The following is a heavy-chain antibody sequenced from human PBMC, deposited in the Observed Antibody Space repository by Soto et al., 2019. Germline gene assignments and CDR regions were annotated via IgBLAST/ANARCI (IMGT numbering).Heavy chain of an antibody. CDR2: TYYRSKWYN. V-gene: IGHV6-1*01. CDR1: GDSVSSNSAA. CDR3: ARVPFYYYYYGMDV. Sequence: XQALSLTSAISGDSVSSNSAACNLIRHSPSRGLEWLGRTYYRSKWYNDYAVSVKSRITINPDTSKNQFSLQLNSVTPEDTAVYYCARVPFYYYYYGMDVWGQGTTVTVS. J-gene: IGHJ6*02.